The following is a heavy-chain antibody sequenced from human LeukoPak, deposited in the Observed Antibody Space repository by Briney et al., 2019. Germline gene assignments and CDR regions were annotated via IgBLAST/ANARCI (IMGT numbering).Heavy chain of an antibody. V-gene: IGHV3-64*02. J-gene: IGHJ4*02. CDR2: ISTDGSRI. Sequence: PGGSLRLSCAASGFTFRYSAMYWVRQAPGKGLEYVSVISTDGSRIYYADSVKGRFTISRDNSKNTLYLQMGSLRAEDMAVYYCTRGLAISTSGWYDTFDYWGQGALVTVSS. D-gene: IGHD6-19*01. CDR3: TRGLAISTSGWYDTFDY. CDR1: GFTFRYSA.